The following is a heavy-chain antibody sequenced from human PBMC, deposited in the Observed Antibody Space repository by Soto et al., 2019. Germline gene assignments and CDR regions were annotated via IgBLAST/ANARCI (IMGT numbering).Heavy chain of an antibody. CDR3: ARPGYGDY. J-gene: IGHJ4*02. Sequence: QVHLVQSGAEVKKPGASVKVSCKASGYTFTSYGITWVRQAPGQGLEWMGWISAHNGNTDYAQKLQGRVIVTRDTSTSTAYLEMRRLRSDDAAVYYSARPGYGDYWGQGALVSVSS. D-gene: IGHD1-1*01. CDR1: GYTFTSYG. V-gene: IGHV1-18*01. CDR2: ISAHNGNT.